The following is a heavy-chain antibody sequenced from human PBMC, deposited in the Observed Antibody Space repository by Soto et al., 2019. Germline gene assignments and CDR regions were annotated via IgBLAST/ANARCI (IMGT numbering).Heavy chain of an antibody. CDR1: GGTFSSYA. CDR2: IIPIFGTA. V-gene: IGHV1-69*13. CDR3: ARAQGYCISTSCYPACDY. Sequence: SVKVSCKASGGTFSSYAIIWVRQAPGQGLEWMGGIIPIFGTANYAQKFQGRVTITADESTSTAYMELSSLRSEDTAEYYCARAQGYCISTSCYPACDYWGQGTLVTVSS. J-gene: IGHJ4*02. D-gene: IGHD2-2*01.